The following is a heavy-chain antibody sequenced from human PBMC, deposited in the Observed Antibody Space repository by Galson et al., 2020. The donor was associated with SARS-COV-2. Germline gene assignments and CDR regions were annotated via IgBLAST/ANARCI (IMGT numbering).Heavy chain of an antibody. Sequence: ASVKVSCKASSYTFTSYGISWVRQAPGQGLEWMGWISAYNGNTNYAQKLQGRVTMTTDTSTSTAYMELRSLRSDDTAVYYCARGLSFWSGYYHRVGTHYFDYWGQGTLVTVSS. CDR3: ARGLSFWSGYYHRVGTHYFDY. J-gene: IGHJ4*02. V-gene: IGHV1-18*04. CDR1: SYTFTSYG. D-gene: IGHD3-3*01. CDR2: ISAYNGNT.